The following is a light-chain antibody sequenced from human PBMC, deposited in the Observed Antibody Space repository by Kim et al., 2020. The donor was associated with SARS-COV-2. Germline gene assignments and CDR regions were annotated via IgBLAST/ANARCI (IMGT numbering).Light chain of an antibody. CDR2: GAS. CDR1: QSVSSN. CDR3: QQYNNWPPYT. Sequence: EIVMTQSPATLSVSPGERATLSCRASQSVSSNLAWYQQKPGQAPRLLIYGASTMATGIPARFSGSGSGTEFTLTISSLQSEDFAVYYCQQYNNWPPYTFGQGTELEI. J-gene: IGKJ2*01. V-gene: IGKV3-15*01.